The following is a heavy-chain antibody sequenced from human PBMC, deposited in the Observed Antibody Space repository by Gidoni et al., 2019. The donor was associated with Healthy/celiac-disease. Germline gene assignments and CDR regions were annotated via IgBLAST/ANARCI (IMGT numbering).Heavy chain of an antibody. V-gene: IGHV4-34*01. D-gene: IGHD5-18*01. CDR2: INHSGST. J-gene: IGHJ4*02. Sequence: DGLEWIGEINHSGSTNYNPSLKSRVTISVDTSKNQFSLKLSSVTAADTAVYYCASGGYSYGFHYWGQGTLVTVSS. CDR3: ASGGYSYGFHY.